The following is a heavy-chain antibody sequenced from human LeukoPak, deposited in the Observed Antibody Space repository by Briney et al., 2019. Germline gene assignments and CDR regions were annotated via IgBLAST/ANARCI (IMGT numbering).Heavy chain of an antibody. V-gene: IGHV3-30-3*01. CDR3: VRIVGHTRPDF. J-gene: IGHJ4*02. CDR2: VSFDGRNK. CDR1: GFSLSSYA. D-gene: IGHD1-26*01. Sequence: GGSLRLSCEASGFSLSSYAFHWVRQAPGKGLEWVSFVSFDGRNKNYADSVRGRFTIPRDNSKNTLYLQMNSVTYEDTAVYFCVRIVGHTRPDFWGQGTLVTVSS.